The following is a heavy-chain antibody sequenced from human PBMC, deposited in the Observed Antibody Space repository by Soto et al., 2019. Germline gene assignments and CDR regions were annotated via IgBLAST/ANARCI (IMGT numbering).Heavy chain of an antibody. CDR1: GDSVSSNSAA. V-gene: IGHV6-1*01. Sequence: PSQTLSLTCAISGDSVSSNSAAWNWIRQSPSRGLEWLGRTYYRSKWYNDYAVSVKSRITINPDTSKNQFSLQLNSVTPEDTAVYYCARGNILVVPAAIDWGDYYYYYGMDVWGQGTTVTVSS. D-gene: IGHD2-2*01. CDR3: ARGNILVVPAAIDWGDYYYYYGMDV. J-gene: IGHJ6*02. CDR2: TYYRSKWYN.